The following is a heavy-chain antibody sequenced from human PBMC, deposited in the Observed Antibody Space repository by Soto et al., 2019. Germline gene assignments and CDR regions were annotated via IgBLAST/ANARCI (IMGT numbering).Heavy chain of an antibody. D-gene: IGHD6-13*01. J-gene: IGHJ4*02. Sequence: GGSLRLSCAASGFTFSSYAMSWVRQAPGKGLEWVSAISGSGSSAYYADSVKGRFTISRDNSKSTLYLQMNSLRADDTAVYHCAKGSSSSWSEFDYWGQGTLVTVSS. CDR3: AKGSSSSWSEFDY. V-gene: IGHV3-23*01. CDR1: GFTFSSYA. CDR2: ISGSGSSA.